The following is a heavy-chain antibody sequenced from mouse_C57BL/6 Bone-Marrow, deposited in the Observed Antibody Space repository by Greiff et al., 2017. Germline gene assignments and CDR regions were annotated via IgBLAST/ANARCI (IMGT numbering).Heavy chain of an antibody. Sequence: EVMLVESGGGLVKPGGSLKLSCAASGFTFSSYAMSWVRQTPEKRLVWVATISDGGSYTYYPDNVKGRFTISRDNAKNNLYLQMSHLKSEDTAMYYCARITTVVATGAMDYWGQGTSVTVSS. CDR2: ISDGGSYT. CDR3: ARITTVVATGAMDY. J-gene: IGHJ4*01. V-gene: IGHV5-4*03. CDR1: GFTFSSYA. D-gene: IGHD1-1*01.